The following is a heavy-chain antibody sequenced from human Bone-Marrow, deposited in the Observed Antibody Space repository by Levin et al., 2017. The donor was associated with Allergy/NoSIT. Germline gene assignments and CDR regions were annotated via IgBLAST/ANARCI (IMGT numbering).Heavy chain of an antibody. CDR1: GFTFGDYA. Sequence: RAGGSLRLSCAASGFTFGDYAMNWVRQAPGKGLEWIGVIRSTAHGGTPQYAASVKGRFTISRDVSKSVAYLQLNSLKTEDTAVYYCTFQAAYWGQGTLVTVSS. V-gene: IGHV3-49*04. CDR2: IRSTAHGGTP. CDR3: TFQAAY. D-gene: IGHD2-15*01. J-gene: IGHJ4*02.